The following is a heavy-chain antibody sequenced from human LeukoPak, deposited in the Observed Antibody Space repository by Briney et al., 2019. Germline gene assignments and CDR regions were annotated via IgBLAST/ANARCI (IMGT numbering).Heavy chain of an antibody. Sequence: GASVKVSCKASGGIFSRYAIRWVLQAPGPGVEWMGGIIPIFGTANYAQKFQGRVTITADKSTSTAYMELSSLRSEDTAVYYCARALRYYYDSSGYYAGWGQGTLVTVSS. CDR2: IIPIFGTA. D-gene: IGHD3-22*01. CDR3: ARALRYYYDSSGYYAG. CDR1: GGIFSRYA. V-gene: IGHV1-69*06. J-gene: IGHJ4*02.